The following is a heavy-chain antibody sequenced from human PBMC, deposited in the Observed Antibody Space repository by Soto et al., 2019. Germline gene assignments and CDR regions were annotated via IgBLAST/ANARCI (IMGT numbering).Heavy chain of an antibody. Sequence: GGSLRLSCAASGFTFSSNAMTWVRQAPGKGLEWVSTISDDGGRTYHADSVKGRFTISRDNSKNTLYLQMNSLRAEDTAVYFCAKDVDSWTGASYYWGQGTQVTVST. CDR3: AKDVDSWTGASYY. J-gene: IGHJ4*02. V-gene: IGHV3-23*01. CDR1: GFTFSSNA. CDR2: ISDDGGRT. D-gene: IGHD1-26*01.